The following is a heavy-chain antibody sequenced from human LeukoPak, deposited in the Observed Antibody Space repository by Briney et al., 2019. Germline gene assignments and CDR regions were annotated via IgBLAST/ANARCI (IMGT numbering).Heavy chain of an antibody. CDR1: GFTFSSYA. V-gene: IGHV3-23*01. D-gene: IGHD3-22*01. Sequence: HPGGSLRLSCAASGFTFSSYAMSWVRQAPGEGLEWVSAISGSGGSTYYADSVKGRFTISRDNSKNTLYLQMNSLRAEDTAVYYCAKDVYESSGYWFDYWGQGTLVTVSS. CDR2: ISGSGGST. CDR3: AKDVYESSGYWFDY. J-gene: IGHJ4*02.